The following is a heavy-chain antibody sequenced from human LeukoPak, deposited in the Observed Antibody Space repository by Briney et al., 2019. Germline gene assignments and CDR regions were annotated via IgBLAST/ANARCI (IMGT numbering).Heavy chain of an antibody. CDR1: GYIFFNYG. CDR2: ISPNNGNT. V-gene: IGHV1-18*01. Sequence: ASVKVSCKASGYIFFNYGINWVRQAPGQSLEWMGWISPNNGNTDFAQNFQDRVTMTTDASTSTVYMELRSLRSDDTAMYYCAKGLPIPSRSWYQFDPWGQGTLVTVSS. J-gene: IGHJ5*02. D-gene: IGHD6-13*01. CDR3: AKGLPIPSRSWYQFDP.